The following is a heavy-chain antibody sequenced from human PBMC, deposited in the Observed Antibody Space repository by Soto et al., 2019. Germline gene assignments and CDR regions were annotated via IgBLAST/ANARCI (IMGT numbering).Heavy chain of an antibody. CDR3: ARVGTPIDY. V-gene: IGHV1-18*01. J-gene: IGHJ4*02. CDR2: ISAYNGHT. CDR1: GYTFTNFG. D-gene: IGHD7-27*01. Sequence: QVQLGQSGAEVKKPGASVKVSCKASGYTFTNFGISWVRQAPGQGLEWMGWISAYNGHTNYAQNFQRRVTMTTDTSTSTAYMELRSLRSDDTAVYYCARVGTPIDYWGQGTLVSVSS.